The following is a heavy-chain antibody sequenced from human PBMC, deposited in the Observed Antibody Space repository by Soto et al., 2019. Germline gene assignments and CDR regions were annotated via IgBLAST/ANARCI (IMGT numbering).Heavy chain of an antibody. V-gene: IGHV3-30*03. D-gene: IGHD4-17*01. Sequence: PGGSLRLSCAASGFTFSSYGMHWVRQAPGKGLEWVAVISYDGSNKYYADSVKGRFTISRDNSKNTLYLQMNSLRVEDTAVYYCASLPVDYGDNRDAAFDIWGQGTMVTVSS. CDR3: ASLPVDYGDNRDAAFDI. CDR1: GFTFSSYG. CDR2: ISYDGSNK. J-gene: IGHJ3*02.